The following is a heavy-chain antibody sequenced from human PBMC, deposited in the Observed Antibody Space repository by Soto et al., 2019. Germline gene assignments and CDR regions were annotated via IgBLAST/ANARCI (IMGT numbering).Heavy chain of an antibody. V-gene: IGHV1-46*02. CDR3: ARDMHPTTPYYYYYGIDV. CDR1: GYSFNSFY. CDR2: INPGGGRT. Sequence: QVHLVQSGAEVKKPGASMKVSCKASGYSFNSFYVHWVRQAPGQGLEWLGLINPGGGRTTYAQKFQGRVTVTRDTSTSTVYMELSSLRSGDTAVYYCARDMHPTTPYYYYYGIDVWGQGTTVTVSS. J-gene: IGHJ6*02. D-gene: IGHD1-26*01.